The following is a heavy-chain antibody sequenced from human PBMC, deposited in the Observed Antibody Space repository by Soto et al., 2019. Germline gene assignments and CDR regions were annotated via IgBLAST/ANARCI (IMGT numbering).Heavy chain of an antibody. V-gene: IGHV1-18*01. J-gene: IGHJ4*02. CDR2: ISAYNGDT. CDR3: ARSGAYCTSITCLFDAF. CDR1: GYTFTSYG. Sequence: QAQLVQSGAEVMKPGASVKVSCRASGYTFTSYGYAWVRQAPGQGLEWMGWISAYNGDTNYAQKVLDRVTLTTDTSTTTVYMELRNLGSDDTAIYYCARSGAYCTSITCLFDAFWGLGTLVTVSS. D-gene: IGHD1-26*01.